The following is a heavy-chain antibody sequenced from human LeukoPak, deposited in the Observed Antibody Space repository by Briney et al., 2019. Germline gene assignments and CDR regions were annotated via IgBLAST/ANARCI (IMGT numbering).Heavy chain of an antibody. CDR3: AKSGLSRFDY. J-gene: IGHJ4*02. CDR2: FSGSGGST. Sequence: PGGSLRLSCAASGFTFSNYAMSCVRQAPGKGLAWVSSFSGSGGSTYYADSVKGRFTISRDNSKNTLYLQMNSLRAEDTAVYYCAKSGLSRFDYWGQGPLVTVSS. D-gene: IGHD4/OR15-4a*01. V-gene: IGHV3-23*01. CDR1: GFTFSNYA.